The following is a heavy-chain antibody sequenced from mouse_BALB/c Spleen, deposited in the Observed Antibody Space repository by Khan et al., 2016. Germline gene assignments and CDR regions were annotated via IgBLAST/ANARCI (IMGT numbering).Heavy chain of an antibody. V-gene: IGHV3-6*02. CDR3: ARDNSFDY. CDR2: ISYDGSN. CDR1: GYSITSGYY. J-gene: IGHJ2*01. Sequence: EVQLQESGPGLVKPSQSLSLTCSVTGYSITSGYYWNWIRQFPGNKLEWMGYISYDGSNNYNPSLKNRISITRDTSNNQFFLKLNSVTTEDTATYYCARDNSFDYWGQGTTLTVSS.